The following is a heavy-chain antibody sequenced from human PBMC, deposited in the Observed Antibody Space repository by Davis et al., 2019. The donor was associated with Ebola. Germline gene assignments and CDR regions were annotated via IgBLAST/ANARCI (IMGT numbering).Heavy chain of an antibody. J-gene: IGHJ4*02. CDR3: ARHSVGATPFFDY. Sequence: SVKVSCKASGGTFSSYTISWVRQAPGQGLEWMGRIIPILGIANYAQKFQGRVTITADKSTSTAYMELSSLRSEDTAVYYCARHSVGATPFFDYWGQGTLVTVSS. D-gene: IGHD1-26*01. CDR2: IIPILGIA. CDR1: GGTFSSYT. V-gene: IGHV1-69*02.